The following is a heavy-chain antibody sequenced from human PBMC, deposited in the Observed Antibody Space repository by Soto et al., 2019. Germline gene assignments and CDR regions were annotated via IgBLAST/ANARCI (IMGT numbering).Heavy chain of an antibody. V-gene: IGHV1-18*01. D-gene: IGHD6-19*01. J-gene: IGHJ6*02. Sequence: QVQLVQSGAEVKKPGASVMVSCKASGYTFTSYGISWVRQAPGPGLEWMGWISAYNGNTNYAQKLQGRVTMTTDTSTSTAYMELRSLRSDDTAVYYCAREATRGSGWYYYGMDVWGQGTTVTVSS. CDR3: AREATRGSGWYYYGMDV. CDR2: ISAYNGNT. CDR1: GYTFTSYG.